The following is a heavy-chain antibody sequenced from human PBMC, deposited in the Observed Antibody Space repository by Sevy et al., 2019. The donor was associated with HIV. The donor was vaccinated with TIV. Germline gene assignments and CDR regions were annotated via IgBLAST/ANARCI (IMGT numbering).Heavy chain of an antibody. V-gene: IGHV3-21*01. D-gene: IGHD3-10*01. CDR1: GFTVTNNY. CDR2: ISSGSSYI. J-gene: IGHJ4*02. CDR3: ARNLDYYASGPPDS. Sequence: LSLTCAASGFTVTNNYISWVRQAPGKGLEWVSSISSGSSYIFYVDSVKGRFTISRDNAKDSLFLQMNSLRAEDTAVYYCARNLDYYASGPPDSWGRGTLVTVSS.